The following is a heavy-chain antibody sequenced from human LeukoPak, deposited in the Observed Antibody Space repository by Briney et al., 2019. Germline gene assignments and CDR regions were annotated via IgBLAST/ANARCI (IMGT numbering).Heavy chain of an antibody. J-gene: IGHJ6*02. CDR2: ISYDGSNK. V-gene: IGHV3-30*18. D-gene: IGHD1-1*01. Sequence: GRSLRLSCAASGFTFSSYGMHWVRQAPGKGLEWVAVISYDGSNKYYADSVKGRFTISRDNSKNTLYLQMNSLRAEDTAVYYCAKDPALPWKPNYYYYYGMDVWGQGTTVTVSS. CDR1: GFTFSSYG. CDR3: AKDPALPWKPNYYYYYGMDV.